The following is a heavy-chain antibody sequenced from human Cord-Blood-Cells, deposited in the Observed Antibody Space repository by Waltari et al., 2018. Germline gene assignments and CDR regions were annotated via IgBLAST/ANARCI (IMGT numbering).Heavy chain of an antibody. CDR3: ARGIAARPRGYYYYYYMDV. CDR2: IIPILGIA. J-gene: IGHJ6*03. D-gene: IGHD6-6*01. Sequence: QVQLVQSGAEVKKPGSSVKGSCKASGGTFSSYAISWVRQAPGQGLEWMGWIIPILGIANYAQKFQGRVTITADKSTSTAYMELSSLRSEDTAVYYCARGIAARPRGYYYYYYMDVWGKGTTVTVSS. V-gene: IGHV1-69*09. CDR1: GGTFSSYA.